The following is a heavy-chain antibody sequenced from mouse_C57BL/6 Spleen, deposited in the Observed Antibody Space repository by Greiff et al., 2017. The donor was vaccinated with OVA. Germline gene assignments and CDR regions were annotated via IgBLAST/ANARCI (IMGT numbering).Heavy chain of an antibody. CDR1: GYTFTSYW. CDR2: IYPGSGST. V-gene: IGHV1-55*01. CDR3: ARRRRGYAMDY. J-gene: IGHJ4*01. Sequence: QVQLQQPGAELVKPGASVKMSCKASGYTFTSYWITWVKQRPGQGLEWIGDIYPGSGSTNYNEKFKSKATLTVDTSSSTAYMQISSLTAEDSAVYYCARRRRGYAMDYWGQGTSVTVSS.